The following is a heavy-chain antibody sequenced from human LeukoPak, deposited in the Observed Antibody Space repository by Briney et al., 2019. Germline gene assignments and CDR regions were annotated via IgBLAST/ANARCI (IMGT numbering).Heavy chain of an antibody. V-gene: IGHV4-59*12. Sequence: SETLSLTCTVSGGSISNYYWSWIRQPPGKRLEWIGYIYYSGSTNYNPSLKSRVTISIDTSKNQFSLKLSSVTAADTAVYYCARVLGYYDSSGYPWEIGPDAFDIWGQGTMVTVSS. CDR2: IYYSGST. CDR1: GGSISNYY. D-gene: IGHD3-22*01. CDR3: ARVLGYYDSSGYPWEIGPDAFDI. J-gene: IGHJ3*02.